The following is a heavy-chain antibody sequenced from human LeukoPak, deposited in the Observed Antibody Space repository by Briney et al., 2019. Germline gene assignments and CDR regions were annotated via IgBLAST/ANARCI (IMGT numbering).Heavy chain of an antibody. CDR3: TTEYSGYDYFDY. Sequence: GGSLRLSCAASGFTFSNAWMSWVRQAPGKGLEWVRRIKSKTDGGTTDYAAPVKGRFTISRDDSKNTLYLQMNSLKTEDTAVYYCTTEYSGYDYFDYWGQGTLVTVSS. CDR1: GFTFSNAW. CDR2: IKSKTDGGTT. V-gene: IGHV3-15*01. D-gene: IGHD5-12*01. J-gene: IGHJ4*02.